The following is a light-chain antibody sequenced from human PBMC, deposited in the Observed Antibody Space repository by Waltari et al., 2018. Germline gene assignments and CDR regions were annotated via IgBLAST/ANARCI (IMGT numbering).Light chain of an antibody. CDR3: MQSLQTPYT. V-gene: IGKV2-28*01. J-gene: IGKJ2*01. Sequence: DIVMTQSPLSLPVTPCEPACISCRPRQSLLHSNGQNYLDWYLQKPGQSPQLLIYLGSNRASGVPDRFGGSGSGTDFTLKISRVEAEDVGVYYCMQSLQTPYTFGQGTKLEIK. CDR2: LGS. CDR1: QSLLHSNGQNY.